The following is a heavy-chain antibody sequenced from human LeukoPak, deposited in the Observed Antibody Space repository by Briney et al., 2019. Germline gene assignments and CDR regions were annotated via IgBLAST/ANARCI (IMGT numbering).Heavy chain of an antibody. CDR3: ARASQTRSGYHNDY. CDR2: ISYDGSER. D-gene: IGHD3-3*01. Sequence: GRSLRLSCAASGFTFSSYGMHWVRQAPGKGLEWVSFISYDGSERYFPDSVKGRFTISRDNSKNTLYLQMNSLRAEDTAVYYCARASQTRSGYHNDYWGQGTLVTVSS. CDR1: GFTFSSYG. V-gene: IGHV3-30*03. J-gene: IGHJ4*02.